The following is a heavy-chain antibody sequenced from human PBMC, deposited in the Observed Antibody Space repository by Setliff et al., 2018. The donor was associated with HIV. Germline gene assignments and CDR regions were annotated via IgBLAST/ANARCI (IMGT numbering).Heavy chain of an antibody. D-gene: IGHD3-10*01. CDR2: IYNGGNT. CDR3: ARGYYYGSGSLSADHYYYMDV. V-gene: IGHV4-59*01. J-gene: IGHJ6*03. CDR1: GVSINTYY. Sequence: SETLSLTCSVSGVSINTYYWSWIRQPPGKGLEWFGYIYNGGNTNYNPSLESRVSMSLDTSKNQFSLKLTSVTAADTAAYFCARGYYYGSGSLSADHYYYMDVWGKGTTVTVSS.